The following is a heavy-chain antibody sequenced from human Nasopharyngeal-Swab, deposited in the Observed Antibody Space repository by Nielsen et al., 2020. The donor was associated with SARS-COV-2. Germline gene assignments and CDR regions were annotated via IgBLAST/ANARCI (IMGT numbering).Heavy chain of an antibody. D-gene: IGHD4-17*01. CDR3: ARHVPYGDFDY. V-gene: IGHV5-51*01. CDR2: IYPGDSNT. J-gene: IGHJ4*02. CDR1: GYSFTSYC. Sequence: GESLKISCKGSGYSFTSYCIGWVRQMPGKGLEWMGIIYPGDSNTRYSKSFQGQVTTAADKSITTAYLQWSGLKASDTAMYYWARHVPYGDFDYWGQGTLVTVSS.